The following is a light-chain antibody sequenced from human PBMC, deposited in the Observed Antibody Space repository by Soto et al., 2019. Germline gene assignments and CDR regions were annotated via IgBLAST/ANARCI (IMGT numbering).Light chain of an antibody. V-gene: IGLV2-11*01. Sequence: QSALTQPRSVSGSPGQSVTISCTGTSSDVGGYNYVSWYQQHPGKAPKPMIYDVSKRPSGVTDRFSGSKSGNTASLTISGLQAEDEADYYCCSYAGSYTYVFGTETKLTVL. CDR3: CSYAGSYTYV. CDR1: SSDVGGYNY. J-gene: IGLJ1*01. CDR2: DVS.